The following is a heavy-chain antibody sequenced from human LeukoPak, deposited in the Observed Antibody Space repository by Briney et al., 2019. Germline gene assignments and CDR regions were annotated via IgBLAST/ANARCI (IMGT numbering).Heavy chain of an antibody. CDR3: AKDIRDPGVVVIGYFDY. V-gene: IGHV3-30*18. CDR2: ISYDGSNK. Sequence: AGGSLRLSCAASGFTFSSYGMHWVRQAPGKGLEWVAVISYDGSNKYYADSVKGRFTISRDNSKNTLYLQMNSLRAEDTAVYYCAKDIRDPGVVVIGYFDYWGQGTLVTVSS. J-gene: IGHJ4*02. CDR1: GFTFSSYG. D-gene: IGHD3-22*01.